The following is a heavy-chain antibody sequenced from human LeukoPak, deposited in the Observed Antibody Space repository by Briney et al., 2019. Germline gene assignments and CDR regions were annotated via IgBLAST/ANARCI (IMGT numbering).Heavy chain of an antibody. J-gene: IGHJ4*02. D-gene: IGHD2-15*01. CDR2: ISGSGDAT. Sequence: GGCLRLSCAASGLTLSTYAMTWVRQTPGKGREWGSGISGSGDATDYAESVKGRVTVSGDNSKNPLYVEMNSLRAEDPAFYYCATTGSWGSSNYYFDYWGQGTLVTVSS. V-gene: IGHV3-23*01. CDR3: ATTGSWGSSNYYFDY. CDR1: GLTLSTYA.